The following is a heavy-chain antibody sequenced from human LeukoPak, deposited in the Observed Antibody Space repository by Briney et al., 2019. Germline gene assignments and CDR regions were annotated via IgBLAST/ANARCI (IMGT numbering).Heavy chain of an antibody. Sequence: PGGSLTLSCSASGFTFSNYAMSWVRQAPGKGLQWVASLSSSGHNTQYADSVRGRFAISRDNSKNTLYMQINSLRVEDTAIYYCARGGYPDYWGQGTLVTVSS. CDR1: GFTFSNYA. J-gene: IGHJ4*02. V-gene: IGHV3-23*01. CDR2: LSSSGHNT. D-gene: IGHD2-2*01. CDR3: ARGGYPDY.